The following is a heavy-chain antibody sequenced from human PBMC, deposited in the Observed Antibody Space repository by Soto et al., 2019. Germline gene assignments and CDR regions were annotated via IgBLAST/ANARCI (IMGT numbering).Heavy chain of an antibody. J-gene: IGHJ4*02. CDR1: GGTFSSYS. CDR2: IIPIFGTA. V-gene: IGHV1-69*01. D-gene: IGHD1-26*01. CDR3: ARDGGRHSGGMDY. Sequence: QVQLVQSGAEVKKPGSSVKVSCKASGGTFSSYSINWVRQAPGQGLEWMGEIIPIFGTANYAQKFQGRGTITADESTSTAYMELSSLRSEDTAVYYCARDGGRHSGGMDYWGQGTLVTGSS.